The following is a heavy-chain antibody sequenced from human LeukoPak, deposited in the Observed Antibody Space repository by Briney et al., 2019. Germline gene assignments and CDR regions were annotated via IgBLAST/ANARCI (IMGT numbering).Heavy chain of an antibody. D-gene: IGHD2-2*01. CDR1: GYTFTSYG. CDR3: ARDKNPHCSSTSRYGGGWFDP. J-gene: IGHJ5*02. V-gene: IGHV1-18*01. Sequence: ASVKVSCKASGYTFTSYGISWVRQAPGQGLEWMGWISAYNGNTNYAQKLQGRVTMTTDTSTSTAYMELRSLRSDDTAVYYCARDKNPHCSSTSRYGGGWFDPWGQGTLVTVSS. CDR2: ISAYNGNT.